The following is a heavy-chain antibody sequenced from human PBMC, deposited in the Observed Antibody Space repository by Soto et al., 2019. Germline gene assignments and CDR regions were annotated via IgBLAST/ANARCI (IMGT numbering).Heavy chain of an antibody. J-gene: IGHJ3*02. Sequence: GSLRLSCAASGFTFSNAWMSWVRQAPGKGLEWVGRIKSKTDGGTTDYAAPVKGRFTISRDDSKNTLYLQMNSLKTEDTAVYYCTIYSLLDAFDIWGQGTMVTVSS. CDR2: IKSKTDGGTT. D-gene: IGHD4-4*01. CDR1: GFTFSNAW. V-gene: IGHV3-15*01. CDR3: TIYSLLDAFDI.